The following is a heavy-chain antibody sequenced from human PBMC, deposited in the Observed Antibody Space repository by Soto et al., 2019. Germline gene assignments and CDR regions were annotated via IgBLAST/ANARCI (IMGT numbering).Heavy chain of an antibody. J-gene: IGHJ6*02. CDR1: GYTFTSYY. CDR2: INPSGGST. V-gene: IGHV1-46*01. D-gene: IGHD3-3*01. CDR3: AREFLDFWSGYYGGGMDV. Sequence: ASVKVSCKASGYTFTSYYMHWLRQAPGQGLEWMGIINPSGGSTSYAQKFQGRVTMTRDTSTSTVYMELSSLRSEDTAVYYCAREFLDFWSGYYGGGMDVWGQGTTVTVSS.